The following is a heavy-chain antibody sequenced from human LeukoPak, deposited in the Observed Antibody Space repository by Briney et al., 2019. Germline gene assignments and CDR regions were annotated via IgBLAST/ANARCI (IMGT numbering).Heavy chain of an antibody. CDR3: AKAPDYGVFPPGLLYFDY. CDR2: ISGSGGST. V-gene: IGHV3-23*01. Sequence: GGSLRLSCAASGFTFSSYAMSWVRQAPGKGLEWVSAISGSGGSTYYADSVKGRFTISRDNSKNTLYLQMNSLRAEDTAVYYCAKAPDYGVFPPGLLYFDYWGQGTLVTVSS. CDR1: GFTFSSYA. J-gene: IGHJ4*02. D-gene: IGHD4-17*01.